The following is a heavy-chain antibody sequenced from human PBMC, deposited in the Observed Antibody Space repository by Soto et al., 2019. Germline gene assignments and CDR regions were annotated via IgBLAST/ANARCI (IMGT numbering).Heavy chain of an antibody. CDR1: GGSISSGGYY. CDR2: IYYSGST. V-gene: IGHV4-31*03. Sequence: PSETLSLTCTVSGGSISSGGYYWSWIRQHPGKGLEWIGYIYYSGSTYYNPSLKSRVTISVDTSKNQFSLKLSSVTAADTAVYYCARGGRYCSGGSCYPRGPFDYWGQGTLVTVSS. CDR3: ARGGRYCSGGSCYPRGPFDY. J-gene: IGHJ4*02. D-gene: IGHD2-15*01.